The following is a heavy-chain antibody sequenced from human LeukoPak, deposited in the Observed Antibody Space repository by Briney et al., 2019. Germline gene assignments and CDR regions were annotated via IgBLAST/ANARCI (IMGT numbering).Heavy chain of an antibody. CDR3: ARGGMVRGSDY. V-gene: IGHV4-59*01. CDR2: IYYSGST. CDR1: GGSISSYY. D-gene: IGHD3-10*01. J-gene: IGHJ4*02. Sequence: PSETLSLTCTVSGGSISSYYWSWIRQPPGKGLEWIGYIYYSGSTNYNPSLKSRVTISVDTSKNQFSLKLSSLTAADTAVYYCARGGMVRGSDYWGQGTLVTVSS.